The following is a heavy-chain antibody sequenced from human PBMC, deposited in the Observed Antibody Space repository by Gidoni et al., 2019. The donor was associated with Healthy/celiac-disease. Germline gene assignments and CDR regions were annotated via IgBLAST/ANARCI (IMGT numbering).Heavy chain of an antibody. CDR2: ICGSGGSP. D-gene: IGHD2-2*01. J-gene: IGHJ4*02. CDR1: GFAFSSYA. Sequence: EGQLLESGGGVVQPGGSLRLSWAAAGFAFSSYAMGWVRQAPGEGLEWVSAICGSGGSPYSADSVKGRFTISRDNSKNTLYLQMNSLRAEDTAVYYCAKGEGIVVVPAASLDYWGQGTLVTVSS. CDR3: AKGEGIVVVPAASLDY. V-gene: IGHV3-23*01.